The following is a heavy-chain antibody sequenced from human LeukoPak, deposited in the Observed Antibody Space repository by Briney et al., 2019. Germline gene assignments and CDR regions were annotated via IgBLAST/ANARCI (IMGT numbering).Heavy chain of an antibody. Sequence: ASVKVSCKVSGYTLTELSMHWVRQAPGKGLEWMGGFDPEDGETIYAQKFQGRVTMTEDTSTDTAYVELSSLRSEDTAVYYCATVGGSGWYDFDYWGQGTLVTVSS. CDR2: FDPEDGET. CDR1: GYTLTELS. J-gene: IGHJ4*02. CDR3: ATVGGSGWYDFDY. D-gene: IGHD6-19*01. V-gene: IGHV1-24*01.